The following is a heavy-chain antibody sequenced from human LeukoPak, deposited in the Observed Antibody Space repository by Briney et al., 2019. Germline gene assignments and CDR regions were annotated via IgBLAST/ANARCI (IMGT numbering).Heavy chain of an antibody. CDR1: GYTFTSYG. Sequence: ASVTVSCKASGYTFTSYGISWVRQAPGQGLEWMGWINPKSGGTNYAQKFQGRVTMTRDTSISTAHMELSRLRSDDTAVYYCARWGLTAGPYGYNSQYWGQGTLVTVSS. D-gene: IGHD5-24*01. CDR2: INPKSGGT. V-gene: IGHV1-2*02. CDR3: ARWGLTAGPYGYNSQY. J-gene: IGHJ4*02.